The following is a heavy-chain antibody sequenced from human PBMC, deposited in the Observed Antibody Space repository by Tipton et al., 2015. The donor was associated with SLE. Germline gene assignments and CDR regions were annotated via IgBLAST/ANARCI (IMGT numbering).Heavy chain of an antibody. CDR2: ISYDGSNK. V-gene: IGHV3-30*04. J-gene: IGHJ3*02. D-gene: IGHD3-16*01. Sequence: SLRLSCAASGFTFSSYAMHWVRQAPGKGLEWVAVISYDGSNKYYADSVKGRFTISRDNSKNTLYLQMNSLRAEDTAVYYCARSPGPAGEEDAFDIWGQGTMVTVSS. CDR1: GFTFSSYA. CDR3: ARSPGPAGEEDAFDI.